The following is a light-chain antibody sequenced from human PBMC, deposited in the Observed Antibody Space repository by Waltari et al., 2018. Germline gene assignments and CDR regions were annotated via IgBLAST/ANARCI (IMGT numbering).Light chain of an antibody. Sequence: EIALTQSPGTLSLSPGERANPPCRASQSVSSSYLAWYQQKPGQAPRLLIYGASSRATGIPDRFSGSGSGTDFTLTISRLEPEDFAVYYCQQYGSSPRTFGQGTKLEIK. CDR3: QQYGSSPRT. V-gene: IGKV3-20*01. J-gene: IGKJ2*01. CDR1: QSVSSSY. CDR2: GAS.